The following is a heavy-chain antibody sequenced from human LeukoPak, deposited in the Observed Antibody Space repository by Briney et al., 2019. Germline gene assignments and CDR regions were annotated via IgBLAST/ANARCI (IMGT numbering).Heavy chain of an antibody. Sequence: PGGSLRLSCVASGFTFSSDFMHWIRQAPGEGLMYVSQISGDETYTNYADSVKGRFTISRDNAKNTLYLQMNSLRAEDTAVYYCVREDNAFNIWGQGTLVPVSS. V-gene: IGHV3-74*01. CDR1: GFTFSSDF. J-gene: IGHJ3*02. CDR3: VREDNAFNI. CDR2: ISGDETYT.